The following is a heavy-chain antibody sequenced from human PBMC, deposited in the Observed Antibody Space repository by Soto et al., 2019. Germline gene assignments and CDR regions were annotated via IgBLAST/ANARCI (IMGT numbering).Heavy chain of an antibody. CDR1: GFTFSSYS. Sequence: EGSLRLSCAASGFTFSSYSMNWVRQAPGKGLEWVSSISSSSSYIYYADSVKGRFTISRDNAKNSLYLQMNSLRAEDTAVYYCASSVRPPNYYGSGSYSEVDYWGQGTLVTVSS. V-gene: IGHV3-21*01. CDR3: ASSVRPPNYYGSGSYSEVDY. J-gene: IGHJ4*02. CDR2: ISSSSSYI. D-gene: IGHD3-10*01.